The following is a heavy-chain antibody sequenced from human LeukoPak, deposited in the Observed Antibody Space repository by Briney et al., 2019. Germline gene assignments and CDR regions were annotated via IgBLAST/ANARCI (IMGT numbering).Heavy chain of an antibody. CDR2: IKTDGSQI. D-gene: IGHD3-22*01. V-gene: IGHV3-7*01. J-gene: IGHJ4*02. Sequence: GGSLRLSCVASGFTFSSYWMTWVRQAPGKGLEWVANIKTDGSQIYYVDSVKGRFTISRDNAKNSLYLQMNSLRAEDTAVYYCARGRYDSSGYYSIFDYWGQGTLVTVSS. CDR1: GFTFSSYW. CDR3: ARGRYDSSGYYSIFDY.